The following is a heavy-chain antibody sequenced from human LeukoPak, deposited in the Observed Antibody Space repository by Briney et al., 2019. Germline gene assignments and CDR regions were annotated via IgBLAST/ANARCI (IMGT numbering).Heavy chain of an antibody. Sequence: SETLSLTCAVYGGSFSGYYWSWIRQPPGKGLEWIGEINHSGSTNYNPSLKSRVTISVDTSKNQFSLKLSSVTAADTAVYYCARGLGGERGWQWLAYYYYGMDVWGQGTTVTVSS. CDR2: INHSGST. CDR1: GGSFSGYY. D-gene: IGHD6-19*01. CDR3: ARGLGGERGWQWLAYYYYGMDV. J-gene: IGHJ6*02. V-gene: IGHV4-34*01.